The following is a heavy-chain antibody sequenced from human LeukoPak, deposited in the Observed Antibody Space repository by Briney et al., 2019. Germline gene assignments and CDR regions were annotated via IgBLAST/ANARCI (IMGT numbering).Heavy chain of an antibody. V-gene: IGHV4-61*01. CDR2: IYYSGST. D-gene: IGHD6-19*01. Sequence: SETLSLTCTVSGGSVSSGSYYWSWIRQPPGKGLEWIGYIYYSGSTNYNPSLKSRVTISVDTSKNQFSLKLSSVTAADTAVYYCARQSSGWYWDAFDIWGQGTMVTVSS. CDR3: ARQSSGWYWDAFDI. J-gene: IGHJ3*02. CDR1: GGSVSSGSYY.